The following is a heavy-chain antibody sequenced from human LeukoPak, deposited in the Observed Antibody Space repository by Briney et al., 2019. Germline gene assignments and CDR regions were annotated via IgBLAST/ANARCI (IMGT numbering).Heavy chain of an antibody. J-gene: IGHJ4*02. D-gene: IGHD3-3*01. Sequence: GVSLRLSCAASGFTFSSYAMSWLRRGPGKGLEWGSGISGSAGNTYYADSVKGRFTISRDNSKNTLYLQMNSLRAEDTAVYYCAKDIGVWSGLFDSWGQGTPVTVSS. V-gene: IGHV3-23*01. CDR2: ISGSAGNT. CDR3: AKDIGVWSGLFDS. CDR1: GFTFSSYA.